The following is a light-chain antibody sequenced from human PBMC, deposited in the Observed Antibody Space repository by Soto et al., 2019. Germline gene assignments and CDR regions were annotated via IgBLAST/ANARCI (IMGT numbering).Light chain of an antibody. CDR2: TAS. V-gene: IGKV1-39*01. CDR1: QTISIF. Sequence: DIQRTQSPSSLSASVGDRVTITCRASQTISIFLNWYQHKPGKPPTLLIYTASSLQSGVPSRFSGSGSGTDFTLTISSLQPEDFATYYCQQSYKTPLTFGGGTKVDI. J-gene: IGKJ4*01. CDR3: QQSYKTPLT.